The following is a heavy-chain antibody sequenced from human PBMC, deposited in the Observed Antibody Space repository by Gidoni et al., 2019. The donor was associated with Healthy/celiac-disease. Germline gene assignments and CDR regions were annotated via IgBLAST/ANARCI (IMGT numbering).Heavy chain of an antibody. V-gene: IGHV3-23*01. CDR1: GFTFSSYA. Sequence: EVQLLESGGGLVQPGGSLRLSCADSGFTFSSYAMSWVRQAPGKGLEWVSAISGSGGSTYYADSVKGRFTISRDNSKNTLYLQMNSLRAEDTAVYYCAKGVGGDFWSGSFDYWGQGTLVTVSS. CDR2: ISGSGGST. D-gene: IGHD3-3*01. J-gene: IGHJ4*02. CDR3: AKGVGGDFWSGSFDY.